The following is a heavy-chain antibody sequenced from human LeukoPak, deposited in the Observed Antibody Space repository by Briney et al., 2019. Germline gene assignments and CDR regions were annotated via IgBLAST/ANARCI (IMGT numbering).Heavy chain of an antibody. Sequence: ASVKVSCKASGYTFTSYDINWVRQATGQGLEWMGWMNPNSGNTGYAQKFQGRVTMTRNTSISTAYMELSSLRSEDTAVYYCARCGLFLGRRALTKWGQGTLVTVSS. J-gene: IGHJ4*02. CDR3: ARCGLFLGRRALTK. D-gene: IGHD3-16*01. V-gene: IGHV1-8*01. CDR1: GYTFTSYD. CDR2: MNPNSGNT.